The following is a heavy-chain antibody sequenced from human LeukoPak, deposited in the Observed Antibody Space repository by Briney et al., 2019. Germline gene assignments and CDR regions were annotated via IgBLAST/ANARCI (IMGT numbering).Heavy chain of an antibody. V-gene: IGHV3-23*01. D-gene: IGHD1-26*01. CDR1: GFTFSNYA. CDR2: ISGSAGST. Sequence: GSLRLSCAASGFTFSNYAMSWVRQAPGKGLEWVSGISGSAGSTYYADSVKGRFTISRDNSENTLYLQMNSLTDDDTAVYYCAKKWGVGTTTLDYFDYWGQGTLVTVSS. CDR3: AKKWGVGTTTLDYFDY. J-gene: IGHJ4*02.